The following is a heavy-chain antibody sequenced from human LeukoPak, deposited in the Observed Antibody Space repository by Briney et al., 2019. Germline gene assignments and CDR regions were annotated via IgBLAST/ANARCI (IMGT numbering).Heavy chain of an antibody. V-gene: IGHV4-34*01. CDR2: INHSGST. CDR3: ARRRVCGGDCDLFDY. Sequence: PSETLSLTCAVYGGSSSGYNWSWIRQPPRKGLGWIGEINHSGSTYYNPSLKSRVTISVDTSKNQCSLKLSAGTAADTAVYYCARRRVCGGDCDLFDYWGQGTLVTVSS. J-gene: IGHJ4*02. D-gene: IGHD2-21*02. CDR1: GGSSSGYN.